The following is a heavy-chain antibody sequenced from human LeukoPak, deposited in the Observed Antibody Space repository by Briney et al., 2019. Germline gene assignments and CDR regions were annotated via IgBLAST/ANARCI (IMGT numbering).Heavy chain of an antibody. V-gene: IGHV4-59*08. CDR3: ARQNYGSGSYYFDY. J-gene: IGHJ4*02. CDR2: IYYSGST. CDR1: GGSISSYY. Sequence: SETLSLTCTVSGGSISSYYWSWIRQPPGKGLEWIGYIYYSGSTNYNPSLKSRVTISVGTSKNQFSLKLSSVTAADTAVYYCARQNYGSGSYYFDYWGQGTLVTVSS. D-gene: IGHD3-10*01.